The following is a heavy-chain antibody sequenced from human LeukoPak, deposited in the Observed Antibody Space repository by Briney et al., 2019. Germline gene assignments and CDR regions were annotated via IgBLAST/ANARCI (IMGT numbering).Heavy chain of an antibody. V-gene: IGHV4-59*01. CDR1: GGSFSGYY. J-gene: IGHJ4*02. CDR2: IYYSGST. CDR3: ARVTGYMTEDYFDY. Sequence: PSETPSLTCAVYGGSFSGYYWSWIRQPPGKGLEWIGYIYYSGSTNYNPSLKSRVTISVDTSKNQFSLRLSSVTAADTAVYYCARVTGYMTEDYFDYWGQGTLITVSS. D-gene: IGHD6-13*01.